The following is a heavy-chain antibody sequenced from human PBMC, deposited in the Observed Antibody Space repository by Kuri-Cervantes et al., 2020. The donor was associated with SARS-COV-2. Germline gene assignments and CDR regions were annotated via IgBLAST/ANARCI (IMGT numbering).Heavy chain of an antibody. CDR1: GYTFTSYA. J-gene: IGHJ4*02. CDR2: INAGNGNT. D-gene: IGHD6-13*01. CDR3: ARDGTGYSSSWLPDY. V-gene: IGHV1-3*01. Sequence: ASVKVSCKASGYTFTSYAMHWVRQAPGQRLEWMGWINAGNGNTKYSQKFQGRVTITRDTSASTAYMELSSLRSEDTAVYYCARDGTGYSSSWLPDYWGQGTLVTVSS.